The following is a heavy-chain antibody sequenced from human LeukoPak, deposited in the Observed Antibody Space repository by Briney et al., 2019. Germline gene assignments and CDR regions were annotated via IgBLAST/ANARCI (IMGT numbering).Heavy chain of an antibody. D-gene: IGHD6-19*01. V-gene: IGHV1-18*01. J-gene: IGHJ4*02. CDR2: TSPYNGNT. Sequence: ASVKVSCKTSGYTFTSFAISWVRQAPGQGLEWMGWTSPYNGNTKYTEKVQGRVTMTTDTSTDTAYMELTSLRPDVTAVYYCARDRALAGTPDYWGQGTLVTVAS. CDR3: ARDRALAGTPDY. CDR1: GYTFTSFA.